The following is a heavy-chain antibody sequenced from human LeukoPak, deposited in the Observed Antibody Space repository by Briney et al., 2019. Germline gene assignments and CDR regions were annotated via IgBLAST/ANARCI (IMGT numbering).Heavy chain of an antibody. CDR1: GDSISSYY. V-gene: IGHV4-4*07. CDR3: TRDSPGYSSGHFDY. CDR2: IYTSGST. D-gene: IGHD6-19*01. J-gene: IGHJ4*02. Sequence: SETLSLTCSVSGDSISSYYWSWIRQPAGEGLEWIGRIYTSGSTNYNPSLKSRVAISVDKSKNQFSLKLSSVTAADTAVYYCTRDSPGYSSGHFDYWGQGTLVTVSS.